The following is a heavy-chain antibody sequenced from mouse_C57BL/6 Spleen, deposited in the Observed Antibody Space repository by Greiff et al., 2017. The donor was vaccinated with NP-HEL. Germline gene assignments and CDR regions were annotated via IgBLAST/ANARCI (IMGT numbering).Heavy chain of an antibody. CDR3: TFYSNYPWFAY. V-gene: IGHV14-4*01. J-gene: IGHJ3*01. D-gene: IGHD2-5*01. Sequence: EVQGVESGAELVRPGASVKLSCTASGFNIKDDYMHWVKQRPEQGLEWIGWIDPENGDTEYASKFQGKATITADTSSNTAYLQLSSLTSEDTAVYYCTFYSNYPWFAYWGQGTLVTVSA. CDR1: GFNIKDDY. CDR2: IDPENGDT.